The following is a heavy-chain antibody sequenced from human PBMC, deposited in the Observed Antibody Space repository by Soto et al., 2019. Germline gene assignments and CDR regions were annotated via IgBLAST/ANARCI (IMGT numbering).Heavy chain of an antibody. CDR3: ARDSTRGWFDP. CDR1: GGSISSYY. Sequence: SETLSLTCTVSGGSISSYYWSWIRQPPGKGLEWIGYIYYSGSTNYNPSLKSRVTISVDTSKNQSSLKLSSVTAADTAVYYCARDSTRGWFDPWGQGTLVTVSS. V-gene: IGHV4-59*01. CDR2: IYYSGST. J-gene: IGHJ5*02.